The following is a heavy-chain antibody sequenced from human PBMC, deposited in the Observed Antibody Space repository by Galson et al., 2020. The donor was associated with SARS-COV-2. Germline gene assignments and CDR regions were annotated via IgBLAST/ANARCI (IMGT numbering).Heavy chain of an antibody. V-gene: IGHV3-30*02. J-gene: IGHJ3*01. D-gene: IGHD5-12*01. CDR2: VYRHGGDQ. CDR3: AKIYDIASGDDFDF. Sequence: QLGESLKISCTASGFTFSNYDIHWARQAPGKGLEWVKYVYRHGGDQRFADSVKGRFTTSRDNSKNTVYLQMSSLRAEDTAVYFCAKIYDIASGDDFDFWGHGTLVTVSA. CDR1: GFTFSNYD.